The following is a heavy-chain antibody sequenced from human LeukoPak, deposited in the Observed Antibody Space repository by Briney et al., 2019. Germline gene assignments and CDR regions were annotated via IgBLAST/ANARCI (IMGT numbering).Heavy chain of an antibody. D-gene: IGHD3-22*01. V-gene: IGHV3-33*01. Sequence: PGGSLRLSCAASGFTFSNYGMHWVRQAPGRGREWVAVIWFDGSNEFYADSVKGRFTISRDNSKNTVSLQMNSLRAEDTALYYCAREIGYGMDVWGQGTTVTVSS. CDR2: IWFDGSNE. CDR1: GFTFSNYG. J-gene: IGHJ6*02. CDR3: AREIGYGMDV.